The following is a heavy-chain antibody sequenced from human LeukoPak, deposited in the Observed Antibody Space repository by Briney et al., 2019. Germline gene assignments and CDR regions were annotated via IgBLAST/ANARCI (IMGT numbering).Heavy chain of an antibody. J-gene: IGHJ4*02. Sequence: SVKVSCKASGGTFSSYAISWVRQAPGQGLEWMGGIIPIFGTANYAQKFQGRVTMTTDTSTSTAYMELRSLRSDDTAVYYCARMDSSGYYYDIDYWGQGTLVTVSS. CDR3: ARMDSSGYYYDIDY. D-gene: IGHD3-22*01. CDR2: IIPIFGTA. V-gene: IGHV1-69*05. CDR1: GGTFSSYA.